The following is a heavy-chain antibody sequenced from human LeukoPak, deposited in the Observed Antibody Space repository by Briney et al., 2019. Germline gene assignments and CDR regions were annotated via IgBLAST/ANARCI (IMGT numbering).Heavy chain of an antibody. V-gene: IGHV3-53*01. CDR2: IYSGGST. J-gene: IGHJ3*02. CDR1: GFTVSSNY. D-gene: IGHD3-10*01. CDR3: ARLSPVRGVIIDAFDI. Sequence: GGSLRLSCAASGFTVSSNYMTWVRQAPGKGLEWVSVIYSGGSTYYADSVKGRFTISRDNAKNSLYLQMNSLRAEDTAVYYCARLSPVRGVIIDAFDIWGQGTMVTVSS.